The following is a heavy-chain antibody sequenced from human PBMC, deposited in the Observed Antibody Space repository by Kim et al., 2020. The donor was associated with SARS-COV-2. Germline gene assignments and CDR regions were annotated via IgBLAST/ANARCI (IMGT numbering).Heavy chain of an antibody. Sequence: PPLKSRVTISVDTSKNQFSLKLSSVTAADTAVYYCARERGSSWDNWFDPWGQGTLVTVSS. J-gene: IGHJ5*02. V-gene: IGHV4-61*02. CDR3: ARERGSSWDNWFDP. D-gene: IGHD6-13*01.